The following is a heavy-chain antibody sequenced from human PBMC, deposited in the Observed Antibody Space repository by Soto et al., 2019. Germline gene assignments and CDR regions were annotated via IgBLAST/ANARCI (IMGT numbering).Heavy chain of an antibody. CDR2: IIPIFGTA. CDR1: GGTFSSYA. D-gene: IGHD3-22*01. Sequence: ASVKVSCKASGGTFSSYAISWVRQAPGQGLEWMGGIIPIFGTANYAQKFQGRVTITADESTSTAYMELSSLRSEDTAVYYCASPPKNDYYDSSGYIYYFDYWGQGTLVTVSS. V-gene: IGHV1-69*13. CDR3: ASPPKNDYYDSSGYIYYFDY. J-gene: IGHJ4*02.